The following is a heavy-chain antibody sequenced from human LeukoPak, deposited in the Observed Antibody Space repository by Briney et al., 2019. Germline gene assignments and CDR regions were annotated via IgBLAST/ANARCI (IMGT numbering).Heavy chain of an antibody. CDR3: ARDEIPAAISPDAFDI. CDR2: IYPGDSDT. CDR1: GYSFTSYW. D-gene: IGHD2-2*01. J-gene: IGHJ3*02. Sequence: GESLKISFKGSGYSFTSYWIGWVRQMPGKGLEWMGIIYPGDSDTRYSPSFQGQVTISADKSISTAYLQWSSLKASDTAMYYCARDEIPAAISPDAFDIWGQGTMVTVSS. V-gene: IGHV5-51*01.